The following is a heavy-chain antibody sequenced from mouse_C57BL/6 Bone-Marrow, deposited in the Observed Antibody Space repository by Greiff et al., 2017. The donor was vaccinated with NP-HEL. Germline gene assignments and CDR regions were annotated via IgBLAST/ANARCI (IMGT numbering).Heavy chain of an antibody. V-gene: IGHV5-4*03. Sequence: EVKLMESGGGLVKPGGSLKLSCAASGFTFSSYAMSWVRHTPEKRLEWVATISDGGSYTYYPDNVKGRFTISRDNAKNNLYLQMSHLKSEDTAMYYCARVIYYDSYAMDYWGQGTSVTVSS. J-gene: IGHJ4*01. D-gene: IGHD2-1*01. CDR3: ARVIYYDSYAMDY. CDR1: GFTFSSYA. CDR2: ISDGGSYT.